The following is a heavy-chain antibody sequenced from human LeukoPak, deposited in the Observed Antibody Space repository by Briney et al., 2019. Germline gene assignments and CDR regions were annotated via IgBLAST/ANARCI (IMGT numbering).Heavy chain of an antibody. J-gene: IGHJ4*02. CDR1: GGTFSSYA. CDR2: IIPIFGTA. Sequence: SVKVSCKASGGTFSSYAISWVRQAPGQGLEWMGGIIPIFGTANYAQKFQGRVTITTDESTSTAYMELSSLRSEDTAVYYCARGGITMVRGVINPTYYFDYWGQGTLVTVSS. CDR3: ARGGITMVRGVINPTYYFDY. V-gene: IGHV1-69*05. D-gene: IGHD3-10*01.